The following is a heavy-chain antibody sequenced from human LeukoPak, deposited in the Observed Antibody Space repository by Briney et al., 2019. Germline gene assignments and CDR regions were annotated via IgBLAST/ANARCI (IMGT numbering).Heavy chain of an antibody. D-gene: IGHD3-22*01. Sequence: TGGSLRLSCAVSGITLSNYGMSWVRQAPGKGLQWVAGISDTGGTITYADSVSGRFTISRDNAKNTLYLQMNSLRAEDTAVYFCAKRGVVIRVILVGLHKQAYYFDSWGHGALVTVSS. CDR1: GITLSNYG. J-gene: IGHJ4*03. CDR3: AKRGVVIRVILVGLHKQAYYFDS. CDR2: ISDTGGTI. V-gene: IGHV3-23*01.